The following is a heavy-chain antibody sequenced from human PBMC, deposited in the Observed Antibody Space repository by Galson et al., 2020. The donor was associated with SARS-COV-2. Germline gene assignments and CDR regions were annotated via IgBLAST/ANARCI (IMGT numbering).Heavy chain of an antibody. CDR2: VNQDESEK. CDR3: ATGRTSAAY. Sequence: GGSLRLSCGASGFSFSRYWMTWVRQAPGKGLEWVANVNQDESEKHYVDSVKGRFTVSRDNAKNSVSLQLNSLRVEDTAVYYCATGRTSAAYWGQGTLVTVSS. V-gene: IGHV3-7*01. J-gene: IGHJ4*02. D-gene: IGHD6-13*01. CDR1: GFSFSRYW.